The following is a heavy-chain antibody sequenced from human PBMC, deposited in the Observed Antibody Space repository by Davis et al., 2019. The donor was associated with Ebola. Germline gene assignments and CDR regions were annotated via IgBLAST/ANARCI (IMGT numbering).Heavy chain of an antibody. Sequence: GESLKISCAASGFTFSNYAMNWVRQAPGKGLEWVAVISYDGSNEYYADSVKGRFTISRDNSKNTLFLQMNSLRVEDTAIYYCAKDTVNVWFDVWGQGTMVTVSS. J-gene: IGHJ3*01. CDR2: ISYDGSNE. CDR1: GFTFSNYA. CDR3: AKDTVNVWFDV. D-gene: IGHD2-8*02. V-gene: IGHV3-30-3*01.